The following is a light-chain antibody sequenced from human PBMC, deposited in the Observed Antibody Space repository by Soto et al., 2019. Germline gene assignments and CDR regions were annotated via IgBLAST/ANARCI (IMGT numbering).Light chain of an antibody. CDR2: DGT. V-gene: IGKV1-5*01. Sequence: DIQMTQSPSTLSASVGDRVTITCRASQSIGSWLAWYQQKPGKAPKLLIYDGTTLDSGVPSRFSGSESDTEFTLTINSLQSDDFATYYCQSGTFGQGTKVGIK. J-gene: IGKJ1*01. CDR1: QSIGSW. CDR3: QSGT.